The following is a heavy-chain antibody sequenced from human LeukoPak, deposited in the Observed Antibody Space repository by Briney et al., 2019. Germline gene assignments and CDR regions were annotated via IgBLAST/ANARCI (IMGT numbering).Heavy chain of an antibody. CDR3: ARSDPYCSAGSCSWYFDY. D-gene: IGHD2-15*01. J-gene: IGHJ4*02. V-gene: IGHV3-48*04. CDR2: ISGSGSTI. CDR1: GFTFSTYS. Sequence: GGSLRLSCAASGFTFSTYSMNWVRQAPGKGLEWVSYISGSGSTIYYADSVKGRLTISRDDAKNSLYLQMNSLRAEDTAVYYCARSDPYCSAGSCSWYFDYWGQGTLVTVSS.